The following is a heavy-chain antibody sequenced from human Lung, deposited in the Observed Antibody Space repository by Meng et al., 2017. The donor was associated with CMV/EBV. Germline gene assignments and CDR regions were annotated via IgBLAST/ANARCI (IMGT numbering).Heavy chain of an antibody. CDR3: AGNSESRH. CDR1: GFSVGSEY. CDR2: MYSGGIT. D-gene: IGHD2/OR15-2a*01. J-gene: IGHJ4*02. Sequence: GGSLRLSCAASGFSVGSEYMSWVRQAPGKGLEWVSLMYSGGITRYSDSVRGRFTISRDSSKNTLFLQMNSLRAEDTAVYYCAGNSESRHWGQGTLVTVYS. V-gene: IGHV3-53*01.